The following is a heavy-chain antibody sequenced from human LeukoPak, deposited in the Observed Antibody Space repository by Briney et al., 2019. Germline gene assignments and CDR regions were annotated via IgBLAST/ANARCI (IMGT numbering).Heavy chain of an antibody. J-gene: IGHJ4*02. CDR2: ISDSAGRT. Sequence: GGSLRLSCAVSGITLSNYGMSWVRQAPGKGREWVAGISDSAGRTKYADSVKGRFTISRDNPKNTLYLQMNSLRAEDTAVYFCAKRGVVIRVILVGFHKEAYYFDSWGQGAMVTVSS. D-gene: IGHD3-22*01. CDR3: AKRGVVIRVILVGFHKEAYYFDS. V-gene: IGHV3-23*01. CDR1: GITLSNYG.